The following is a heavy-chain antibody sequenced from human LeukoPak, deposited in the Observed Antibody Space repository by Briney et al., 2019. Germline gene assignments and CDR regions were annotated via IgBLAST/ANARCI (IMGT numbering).Heavy chain of an antibody. CDR2: IYYSGST. Sequence: SQTLSLTCTVSGFSISSGDYYWSWIRQPPGKGLEWIGYIYYSGSTYYNPSLKSRVTISVDTSKNQFSLKLSSVTAADTAVYYCARALDYYDSSGERAYYFDYWGQGTLVTVSS. J-gene: IGHJ4*02. CDR3: ARALDYYDSSGERAYYFDY. D-gene: IGHD3-22*01. V-gene: IGHV4-30-4*01. CDR1: GFSISSGDYY.